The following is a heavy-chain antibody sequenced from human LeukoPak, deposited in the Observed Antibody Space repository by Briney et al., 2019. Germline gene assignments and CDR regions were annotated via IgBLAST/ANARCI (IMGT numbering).Heavy chain of an antibody. Sequence: SVKVSCKTSGYSFTDYYMHWVRQAPGQGLEWMGWINPNSGGTSSAQKFQGRVTMTRDTSITTVYMEVSWLTSDDTAICYCARADRLHGGPYLIGPWGQGTLVTVSS. CDR3: ARADRLHGGPYLIGP. J-gene: IGHJ5*02. CDR1: GYSFTDYY. D-gene: IGHD2-21*01. V-gene: IGHV1-2*02. CDR2: INPNSGGT.